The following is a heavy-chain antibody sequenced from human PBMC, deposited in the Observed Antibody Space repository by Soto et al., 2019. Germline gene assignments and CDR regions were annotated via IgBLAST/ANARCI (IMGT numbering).Heavy chain of an antibody. J-gene: IGHJ4*02. V-gene: IGHV4-34*01. D-gene: IGHD3-22*01. CDR1: GGSFSGYY. CDR2: INHSGST. CDR3: ARTRVWKYYDSSGYYGVDY. Sequence: PSETLSLTCAVYGGSFSGYYWSWIRQPPGKGLEWIGEINHSGSTNYNPSLKSRVTISVDTSKNQFSLKLSSVTAADTAVYYCARTRVWKYYDSSGYYGVDYWGQGTLVTVSS.